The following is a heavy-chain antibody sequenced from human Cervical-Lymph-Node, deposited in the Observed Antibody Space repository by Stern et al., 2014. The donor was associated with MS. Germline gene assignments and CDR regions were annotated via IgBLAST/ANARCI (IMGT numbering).Heavy chain of an antibody. V-gene: IGHV4-39*01. CDR3: AKHACTGAACPFDL. CDR1: GDSISSYTHY. Sequence: QLQLQESGPGLVKPSETLSLTCAVSGDSISSYTHYWAWIRQPPGKGLEWIGSVYYSGATYYKPSLKSPVTISVDTSQNHFSLGLNSVTAADTAVYYCAKHACTGAACPFDLWGQGTLVTVSS. J-gene: IGHJ4*02. CDR2: VYYSGAT. D-gene: IGHD2-8*02.